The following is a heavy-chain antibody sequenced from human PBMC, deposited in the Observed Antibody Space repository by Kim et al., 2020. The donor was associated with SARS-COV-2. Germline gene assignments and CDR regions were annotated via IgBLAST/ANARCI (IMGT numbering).Heavy chain of an antibody. J-gene: IGHJ6*02. CDR3: ARHIMVRGVTYYYYYGMDV. V-gene: IGHV5-10-1*01. CDR2: IDPSDSYT. Sequence: GESLKISCKGSGYSFTSYWISWVRQMPGKGLEWMGRIDPSDSYTNYSPSFQGHVTISADKSISTAYLQWSSLKASDTAMYYCARHIMVRGVTYYYYYGMDVWGQGTTVTVSS. D-gene: IGHD3-10*01. CDR1: GYSFTSYW.